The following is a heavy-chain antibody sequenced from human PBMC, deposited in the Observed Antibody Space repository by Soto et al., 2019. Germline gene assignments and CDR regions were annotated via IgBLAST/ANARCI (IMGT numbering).Heavy chain of an antibody. CDR3: ARAREPYCSLRPVDY. Sequence: QVQLVESGGGLVEPGGSLRLSCVASGFTFSDYYMSWIRQAPGKGLEYVSYISSSGTTRYYADSGTGRFTISRDNANNSLFLQLNSLRVEDTAMYYCARAREPYCSLRPVDYWGQGTLVTVSS. D-gene: IGHD4-17*01. J-gene: IGHJ4*02. CDR2: ISSSGTTR. CDR1: GFTFSDYY. V-gene: IGHV3-11*01.